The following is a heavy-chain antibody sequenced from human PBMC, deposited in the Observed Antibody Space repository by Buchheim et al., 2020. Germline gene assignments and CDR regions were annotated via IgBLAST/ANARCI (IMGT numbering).Heavy chain of an antibody. Sequence: QVQLVQSGAEVKKPGASVKVSCKASGYTFTSYYMHWVRQAPGQGLEWMGIINPSGGSTSYAQKFQGRVTMTRDTSTSTVYMELSSLRSEDTAVYYCATRRGAPKVDYYYYGMDVWGQGTT. CDR3: ATRRGAPKVDYYYYGMDV. D-gene: IGHD1-26*01. V-gene: IGHV1-46*01. CDR1: GYTFTSYY. CDR2: INPSGGST. J-gene: IGHJ6*02.